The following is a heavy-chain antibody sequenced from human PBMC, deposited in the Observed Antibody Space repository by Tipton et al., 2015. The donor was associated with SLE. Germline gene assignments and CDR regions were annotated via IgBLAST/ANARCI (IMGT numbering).Heavy chain of an antibody. V-gene: IGHV4-59*11. CDR2: VSYSGTT. D-gene: IGHD3-22*01. J-gene: IGHJ3*01. CDR1: GGSITSHY. CDR3: ARDRDYYDSSGLLLEGFDV. Sequence: TLSLTCTVSGGSITSHYWNWIRQPQGKGLEWIGYVSYSGTTSYKPSLESRVTISVDRAKNQFSLKLRSVTAADTAVYYCARDRDYYDSSGLLLEGFDVWGQGTMVTVSS.